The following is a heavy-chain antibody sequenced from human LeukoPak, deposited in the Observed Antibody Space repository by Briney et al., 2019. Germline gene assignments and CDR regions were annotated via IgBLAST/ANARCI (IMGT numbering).Heavy chain of an antibody. CDR3: ASRSFHYASSGYYPDAFDI. D-gene: IGHD3-22*01. J-gene: IGHJ3*02. CDR2: IHPGDSDT. CDR1: GYSFVTNW. Sequence: GESLKISCKGSGYSFVTNWIGWVRQMPGRGLEWMGIIHPGDSDTRYSPPFQGQVTMSVDKSISTAYLQWSSLKASDTAMYHCASRSFHYASSGYYPDAFDIWGQGTMVTVSP. V-gene: IGHV5-51*01.